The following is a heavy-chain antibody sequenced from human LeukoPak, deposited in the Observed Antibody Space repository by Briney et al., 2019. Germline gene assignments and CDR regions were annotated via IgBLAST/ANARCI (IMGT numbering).Heavy chain of an antibody. CDR1: GFRFSSDW. J-gene: IGHJ4*02. CDR2: IYPGDSDT. V-gene: IGHV5-51*01. D-gene: IGHD2-21*02. CDR3: ARVMMVTATKYYFDY. Sequence: GESLKISCKTSGFRFSSDWIGWVRQLPGKGLESMGIIYPGDSDTKYSPSFQGQVTMTADKSISTASLQWNSLKASDTAMYYCARVMMVTATKYYFDYWGQGTLVTVSS.